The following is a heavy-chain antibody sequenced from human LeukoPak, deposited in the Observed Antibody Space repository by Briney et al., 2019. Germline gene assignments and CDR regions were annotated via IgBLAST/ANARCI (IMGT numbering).Heavy chain of an antibody. CDR3: ASRPRADMGPLDY. V-gene: IGHV3-23*01. CDR1: GFTFSSCA. CDR2: MTGDGTRT. D-gene: IGHD1-14*01. J-gene: IGHJ4*02. Sequence: GGSLILSCAASGFTFSSCAMTWVRQAPGKGLEWVASMTGDGTRTYYTDSVKGRFTISRDNSKNTLYLQMNSLRADETAIYYCASRPRADMGPLDYWGQGTLVTVST.